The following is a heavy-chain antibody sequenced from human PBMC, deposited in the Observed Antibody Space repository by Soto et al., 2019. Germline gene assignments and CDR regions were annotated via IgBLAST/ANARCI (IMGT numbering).Heavy chain of an antibody. D-gene: IGHD6-13*01. CDR1: GFSLHTYG. CDR2: IDSTSRYI. V-gene: IGHV3-21*02. J-gene: IGHJ6*02. CDR3: ATDGAAGNVMGV. Sequence: EMQLVESGGGLVKPGGSLRLSCLASGFSLHTYGMNWVRQAPGKGLEWVSTIDSTSRYIYYADSVKGRLTISRDNARNSVYLQLNSLRAEDTAVYYCATDGAAGNVMGVWGQGTAVTVSS.